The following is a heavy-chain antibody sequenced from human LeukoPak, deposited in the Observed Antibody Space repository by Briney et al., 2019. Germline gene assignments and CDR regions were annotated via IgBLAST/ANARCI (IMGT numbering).Heavy chain of an antibody. CDR1: GYSINSGYF. J-gene: IGHJ4*02. Sequence: PSETLSLTCSVSGYSINSGYFWGWIRQPPGKGLEWIGSIYHSGSTYYNPSLKSRVTISIDTSKNQFSLKLTSVTAADTAVYYCGRRSRSTWNYRRGDYWGQGTLVTVSS. D-gene: IGHD1-7*01. V-gene: IGHV4-38-2*02. CDR3: GRRSRSTWNYRRGDY. CDR2: IYHSGST.